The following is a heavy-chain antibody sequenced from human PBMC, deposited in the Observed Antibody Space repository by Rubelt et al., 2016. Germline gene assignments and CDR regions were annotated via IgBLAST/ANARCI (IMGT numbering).Heavy chain of an antibody. CDR2: ISSSSSYI. Sequence: QVQLVESGGGLVKPGGSLRLSCAASGFTFSDYYMSWIRQAPGKGLEWVSSISSSSSYIYYADSVKGRFTISRDNAKNSLYLQMNSLRAEDTAVYYCARVYSSGWNWFDPWGQGTLVTVSS. CDR1: GFTFSDYY. V-gene: IGHV3-11*06. J-gene: IGHJ5*02. CDR3: ARVYSSGWNWFDP. D-gene: IGHD6-19*01.